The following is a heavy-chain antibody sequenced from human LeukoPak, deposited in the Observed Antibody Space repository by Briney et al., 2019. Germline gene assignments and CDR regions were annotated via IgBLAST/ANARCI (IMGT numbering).Heavy chain of an antibody. J-gene: IGHJ4*02. V-gene: IGHV3-53*01. D-gene: IGHD1-7*01. CDR1: GFTVSSNY. Sequence: GGSLRLSCAASGFTVSSNYMTWVRQAPGKGLEWISLIYSGGSTYYADSVKGRFTISRDNSKNTLYLQMNSLRAEDTAVYYCAKDERNWNYNLASQTYDWGQGTLVTVSS. CDR2: IYSGGST. CDR3: AKDERNWNYNLASQTYD.